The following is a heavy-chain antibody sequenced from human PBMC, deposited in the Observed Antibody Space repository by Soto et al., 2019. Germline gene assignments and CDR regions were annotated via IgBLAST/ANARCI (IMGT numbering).Heavy chain of an antibody. Sequence: PSETLCLTCTVSGGSISSYYWSWIRQPPGKGLEWIGYIYYSGSTNYNPSPKSRVTISVDTSKNQFSLKLSSVTAADTAVYYCARHPERIAEIGWFDPWGQGTLVTVSS. J-gene: IGHJ5*02. CDR1: GGSISSYY. CDR2: IYYSGST. V-gene: IGHV4-59*08. CDR3: ARHPERIAEIGWFDP. D-gene: IGHD6-13*01.